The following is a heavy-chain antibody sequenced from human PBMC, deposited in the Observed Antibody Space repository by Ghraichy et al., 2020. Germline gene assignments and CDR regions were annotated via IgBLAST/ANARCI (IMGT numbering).Heavy chain of an antibody. V-gene: IGHV3-21*01. J-gene: IGHJ4*02. D-gene: IGHD3-10*01. CDR3: ARGLSGASGSYSFEN. CDR1: GFTFSSYS. Sequence: SCAASGFTFSSYSMCWVRQAPGKGLEWVSYISSGSNYIYYADSVKGRFTISRDNAKKSLYLQMNSLRAEDTAVYYCARGLSGASGSYSFENWGQGTQVTVSS. CDR2: ISSGSNYI.